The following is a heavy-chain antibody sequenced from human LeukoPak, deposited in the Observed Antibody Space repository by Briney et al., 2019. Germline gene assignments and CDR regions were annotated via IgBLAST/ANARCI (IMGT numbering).Heavy chain of an antibody. D-gene: IGHD2-2*01. CDR1: GFTFSDYY. J-gene: IGHJ4*02. Sequence: GGSLRLSCAASGFTFSDYYMSWIRQAPGKGLEWVSYISSSGSTIYYADSVKGRFTISRDNAKNSLYLQMNSLRAEDTVVYYCARGLDVVVPAAHDYWGQGTLVTVSS. V-gene: IGHV3-11*01. CDR3: ARGLDVVVPAAHDY. CDR2: ISSSGSTI.